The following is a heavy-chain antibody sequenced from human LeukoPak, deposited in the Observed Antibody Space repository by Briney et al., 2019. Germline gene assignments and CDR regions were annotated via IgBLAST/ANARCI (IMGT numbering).Heavy chain of an antibody. CDR2: IWYNGSNK. J-gene: IGHJ4*02. CDR1: GFTFSSYG. V-gene: IGHV3-33*01. Sequence: GGSLRLSCAASGFTFSSYGMHWVRQAPGKGLEWVAIIWYNGSNKYCTDSVKGRFTISRDNAKNSLYLQMDSLRVEDTAFYYCARDLAYSRLDYWGQGMLVTVSS. D-gene: IGHD5-18*01. CDR3: ARDLAYSRLDY.